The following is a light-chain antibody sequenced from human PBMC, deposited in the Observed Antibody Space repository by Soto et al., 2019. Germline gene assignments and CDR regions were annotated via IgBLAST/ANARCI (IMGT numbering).Light chain of an antibody. V-gene: IGKV3-20*01. CDR3: QRYGG. Sequence: ITFTKSPGILFFSTMEIVTLSCRASQSVSSNYLAWYQQKPGQAPRLLIYGASSRATGIPDRFSGSGSGTDFTLTISRLEPEDFAVYYCQRYGGFGQGTKVDIK. CDR2: GAS. J-gene: IGKJ1*01. CDR1: QSVSSNY.